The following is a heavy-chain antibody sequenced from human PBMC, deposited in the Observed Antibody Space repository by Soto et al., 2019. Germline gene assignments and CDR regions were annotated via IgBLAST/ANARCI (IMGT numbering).Heavy chain of an antibody. D-gene: IGHD2-21*02. Sequence: AETLSLTCTGSGASISRYYWSWILQPPGKGLEWIGYMYNTGSTVYNPPFKSRVTISVDTSKNQFSLKLNSVTAADTAVYYCARDLWGYCGTDCYPLDVWGQGTTVT. CDR2: MYNTGST. J-gene: IGHJ6*02. V-gene: IGHV4-59*01. CDR3: ARDLWGYCGTDCYPLDV. CDR1: GASISRYY.